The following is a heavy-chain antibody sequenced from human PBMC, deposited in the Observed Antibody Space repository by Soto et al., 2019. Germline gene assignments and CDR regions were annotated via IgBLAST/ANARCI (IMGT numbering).Heavy chain of an antibody. V-gene: IGHV4-31*03. CDR3: GRWWSGSGQGFDP. D-gene: IGHD3-3*01. J-gene: IGHJ5*02. CDR2: IYYSGST. CDR1: GGSISSGDYY. Sequence: QVQLQESGPGLVKPSQTLSLTCTVSGGSISSGDYYWSWIRQHPGKGLEWIGYIYYSGSTYYNPSLKRRVTITVAPSKNQFSLKLSSVTAEDTAVYYCGRWWSGSGQGFDPWGQGTLVTVSS.